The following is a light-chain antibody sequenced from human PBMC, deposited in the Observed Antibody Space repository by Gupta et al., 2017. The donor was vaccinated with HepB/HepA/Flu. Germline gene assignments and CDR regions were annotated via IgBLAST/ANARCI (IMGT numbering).Light chain of an antibody. CDR2: DTS. Sequence: DIVLTQSPSTLSLSAGERVTLSCRASQSVRSYLAWYQQNPGQAPRLRINDTSNRATGVPARFSGSGSGTDSTLTTSRLHTDDFSVYSCPPRSHPLFICGRGTKVDIK. CDR1: QSVRSY. V-gene: IGKV3-11*01. CDR3: PPRSHPLFI. J-gene: IGKJ4*01.